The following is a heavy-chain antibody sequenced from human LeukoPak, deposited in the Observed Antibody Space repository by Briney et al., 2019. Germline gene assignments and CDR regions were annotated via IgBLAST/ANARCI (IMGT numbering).Heavy chain of an antibody. CDR1: GYTFSHYG. CDR2: ISVYNGNT. CDR3: ARTQDVTYFYYYMDV. D-gene: IGHD2-21*02. Sequence: ASVKVSCKASGYTFSHYGLSWVRQARGQGLEWMGWISVYNGNTNYARKVQGRVTMTTDTSTGTAYMELRSLRSDDTAVYYCARTQDVTYFYYYMDVWGKGTTVTVSS. V-gene: IGHV1-18*01. J-gene: IGHJ6*03.